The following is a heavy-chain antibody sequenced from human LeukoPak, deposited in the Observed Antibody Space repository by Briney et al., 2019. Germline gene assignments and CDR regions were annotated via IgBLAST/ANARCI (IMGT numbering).Heavy chain of an antibody. Sequence: GGSLRLSCAASGFTFRGYGMSWVRQAPGKGLEWVSTISGSYGSTYYADSVKGRFTISRDNAKNSLYLQMNSLRAEDTAVYYCARGMVAASFYWGQGTPVTVSS. J-gene: IGHJ4*02. CDR1: GFTFRGYG. CDR3: ARGMVAASFY. CDR2: ISGSYGST. V-gene: IGHV3-23*01. D-gene: IGHD3-10*01.